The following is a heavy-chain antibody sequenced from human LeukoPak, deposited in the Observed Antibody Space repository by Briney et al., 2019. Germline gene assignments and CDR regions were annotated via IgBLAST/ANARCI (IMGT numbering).Heavy chain of an antibody. CDR1: GGSISSYY. Sequence: SETLSLTCTVSGGSISSYYWGWIRQPPGKGLEWIGNIFYSGSTYYSPSLKSRVTISLDTSRNQFSLKLTSVTAADTAVYYCARGVIASGGNDFDYWGQGTLVTVSS. D-gene: IGHD6-13*01. J-gene: IGHJ4*02. CDR3: ARGVIASGGNDFDY. CDR2: IFYSGST. V-gene: IGHV4-39*07.